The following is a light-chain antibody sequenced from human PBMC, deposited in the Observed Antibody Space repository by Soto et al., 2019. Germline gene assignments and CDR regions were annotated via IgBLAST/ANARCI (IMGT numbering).Light chain of an antibody. CDR1: QRISYY. J-gene: IGKJ1*01. V-gene: IGKV1-5*01. CDR2: NAY. CDR3: QQYKRFSSWT. Sequence: DIQVTQTPAPLSTSIRDRVTITCRARQRISYYLAWYQKKPGKAPKVLIWNAYRLQRGVPSRFSGSGSGTEFTLTISSLLPDDFATYYCQQYKRFSSWTFGQGTKVDIK.